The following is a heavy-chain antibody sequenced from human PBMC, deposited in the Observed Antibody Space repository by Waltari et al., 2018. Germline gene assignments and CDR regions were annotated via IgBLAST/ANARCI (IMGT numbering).Heavy chain of an antibody. CDR3: ARDRGRGLYLDS. CDR2: IHGSGKT. CDR1: GDSVSNNSW. Sequence: QLQLQQSGPGLVKPSESLSLTCAVSGDSVSNNSWWSWVRTPPGKGLEWIGQIHGSGKTNYNPSFESRVTVSMDTSNNQFSLKVTSPTAADTAVYYCARDRGRGLYLDSWGQGTLVTVSP. D-gene: IGHD1-26*01. V-gene: IGHV4-4*02. J-gene: IGHJ4*02.